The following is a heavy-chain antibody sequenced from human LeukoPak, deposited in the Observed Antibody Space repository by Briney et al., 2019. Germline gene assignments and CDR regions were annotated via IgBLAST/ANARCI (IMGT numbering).Heavy chain of an antibody. J-gene: IGHJ4*02. CDR2: IYYSGNT. V-gene: IGHV4-59*01. CDR1: GGSLSPYY. D-gene: IGHD3-10*02. Sequence: SETLSLTCTVSGGSLSPYYWSWIRQPPGKGLEWLGYIYYSGNTDYNPSLKSRVATTVDTSKNQCPMTLSSVTAADTAVYYCARSTGSTMFIDYWGQGTLVTVSS. CDR3: ARSTGSTMFIDY.